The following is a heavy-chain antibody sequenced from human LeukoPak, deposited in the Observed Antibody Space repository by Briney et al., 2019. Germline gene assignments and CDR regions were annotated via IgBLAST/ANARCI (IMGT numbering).Heavy chain of an antibody. CDR1: GFTFSTYG. CDR2: ISYDGSNK. J-gene: IGHJ4*02. CDR3: AITSKDNYPRYFDY. Sequence: GGSLRLSCAASGFTFSTYGMHWVRQAPGKGLEWVAVISYDGSNKYYADSVKGRFTISRDTSKNTLYLQMNSLRAEDTAIYYCAITSKDNYPRYFDYWGQGTLVTVSS. V-gene: IGHV3-30*03. D-gene: IGHD1-1*01.